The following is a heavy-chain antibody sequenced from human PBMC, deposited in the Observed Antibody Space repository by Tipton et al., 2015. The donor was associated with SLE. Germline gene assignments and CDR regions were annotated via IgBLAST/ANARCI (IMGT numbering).Heavy chain of an antibody. V-gene: IGHV4-4*08. Sequence: TLSLTCTVSGGSSSSSYCGWIRQSPAKGLEWIGSIYIGGSPSYNPSLKSRVTISVDTSKKYFSLRLTSVGAAGTAVYYCAKDQALPAYFFDFWAQGTLVTVSS. J-gene: IGHJ4*02. CDR3: AKDQALPAYFFDF. CDR1: GGSSSSSY. CDR2: IYIGGSP. D-gene: IGHD2-2*01.